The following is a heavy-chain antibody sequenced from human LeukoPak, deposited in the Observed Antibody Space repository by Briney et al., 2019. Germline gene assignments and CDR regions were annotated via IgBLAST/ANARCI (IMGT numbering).Heavy chain of an antibody. CDR1: GDSISGSKW. Sequence: SGTLSLTCAVSGDSISGSKWWSWVRRPPRKGLEWIGEIYHSGSTNYNPSLKSRATISVDKSRNQFSLKLNSVTAADTAVYYCARNSGNSDVDYWGQGTLVTVSS. CDR3: ARNSGNSDVDY. D-gene: IGHD4-23*01. CDR2: IYHSGST. J-gene: IGHJ4*02. V-gene: IGHV4-4*02.